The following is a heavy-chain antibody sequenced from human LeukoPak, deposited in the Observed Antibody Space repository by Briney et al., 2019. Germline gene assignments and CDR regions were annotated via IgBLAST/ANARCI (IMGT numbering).Heavy chain of an antibody. Sequence: GASVKVSCKASGGTFSSYAISWVRQAPGQGLEWMGGIIPIFGTANYAQKFQGRVTITADKSTSTAHMELSSLRSEDTAVYYCARSSDYGSESFFDYWGQGTLVTVSS. D-gene: IGHD3-10*01. J-gene: IGHJ4*02. CDR1: GGTFSSYA. CDR2: IIPIFGTA. CDR3: ARSSDYGSESFFDY. V-gene: IGHV1-69*06.